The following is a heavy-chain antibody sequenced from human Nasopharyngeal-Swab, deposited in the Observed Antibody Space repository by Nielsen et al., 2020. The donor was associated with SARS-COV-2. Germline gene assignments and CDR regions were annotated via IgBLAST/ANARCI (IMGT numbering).Heavy chain of an antibody. CDR3: ARDRWELLDDAFDI. CDR1: GGTIRNYY. D-gene: IGHD1-26*01. V-gene: IGHV4-4*07. CDR2: IYTSGST. J-gene: IGHJ3*02. Sequence: SETLSLTCTVSGGTIRNYYWSWIRQPAGRGLEWIGRIYTSGSTNYNPSLKSRVTISVSTSKNQFSLKLSSVTAADTAVDYCARDRWELLDDAFDIWGQGTMVTVSS.